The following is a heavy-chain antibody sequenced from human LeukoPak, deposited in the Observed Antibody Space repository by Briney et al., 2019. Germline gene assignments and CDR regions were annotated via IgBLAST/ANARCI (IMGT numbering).Heavy chain of an antibody. CDR2: ISGSGGST. Sequence: GRSLRLSCAASGFTFSSYAMSWVRQAPGKGLEWVSAISGSGGSTYYADSVKGRFTISRDNSKNTLYLQMNSLRAEDTAVYYCAKGRSQWLPGGNFDYWGQGTLVTVSS. V-gene: IGHV3-23*01. J-gene: IGHJ4*02. D-gene: IGHD6-19*01. CDR1: GFTFSSYA. CDR3: AKGRSQWLPGGNFDY.